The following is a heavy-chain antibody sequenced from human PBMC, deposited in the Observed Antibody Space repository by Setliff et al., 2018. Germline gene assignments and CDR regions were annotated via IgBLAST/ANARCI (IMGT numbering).Heavy chain of an antibody. D-gene: IGHD1-7*01. V-gene: IGHV1-69*10. J-gene: IGHJ6*03. CDR2: TIPLLPLP. Sequence: RASVKVSCMASGGTLSTLSIAWVRQAPGQGLEWMGGTIPLLPLPNYAVKFQGRVTITADKSTSTAYMELRSQTSEDTAVYYCARNALTGTTRKYYYYMDVWGQGTMVTVSS. CDR1: GGTLSTLS. CDR3: ARNALTGTTRKYYYYMDV.